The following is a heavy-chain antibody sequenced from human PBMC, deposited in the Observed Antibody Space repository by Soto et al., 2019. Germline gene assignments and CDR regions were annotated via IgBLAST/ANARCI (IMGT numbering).Heavy chain of an antibody. J-gene: IGHJ5*02. CDR3: ARGEELAQQLLP. Sequence: QVQLQESGPGLVKPSETLSLTCTVSGGSISSYYWSWIRQPPGKGLEWIGYIYYSGSTNYNPSLKSRVTISVDTSKNQFSLKLSSVTAADTAVYYCARGEELAQQLLPWGQGTLVTVSS. D-gene: IGHD6-13*01. CDR2: IYYSGST. CDR1: GGSISSYY. V-gene: IGHV4-59*01.